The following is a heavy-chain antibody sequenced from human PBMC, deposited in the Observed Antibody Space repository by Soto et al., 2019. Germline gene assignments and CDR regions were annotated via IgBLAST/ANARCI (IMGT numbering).Heavy chain of an antibody. V-gene: IGHV4-30-4*01. CDR2: IYYSGST. Sequence: QVQLQESGPGLVKPSQTLSLTCTVSGGSISSGDYYWSWIRQPPGKGLEWIGYIYYSGSTYYNPSLKSRVTISVDTSKNQFSLKLSSVTAADTAVYYCARDRRGFYGDYVNGLFDYWGQGTLVTVSP. D-gene: IGHD4-17*01. CDR1: GGSISSGDYY. CDR3: ARDRRGFYGDYVNGLFDY. J-gene: IGHJ4*02.